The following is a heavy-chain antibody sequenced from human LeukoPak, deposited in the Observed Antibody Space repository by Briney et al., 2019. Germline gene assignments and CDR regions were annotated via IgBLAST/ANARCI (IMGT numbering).Heavy chain of an antibody. CDR3: ARVGVEGARHPYSFDY. CDR1: GATFSIYT. Sequence: SVKVSCKAAGATFSIYTISWVRQAPGQGLEWMGRIIPILGIANYAQKFHGRVTITAGKSTRTAYMDLSSLSSEDTAVYYCARVGVEGARHPYSFDYWGQGTLVTVSS. J-gene: IGHJ4*02. V-gene: IGHV1-69*02. CDR2: IIPILGIA. D-gene: IGHD1-26*01.